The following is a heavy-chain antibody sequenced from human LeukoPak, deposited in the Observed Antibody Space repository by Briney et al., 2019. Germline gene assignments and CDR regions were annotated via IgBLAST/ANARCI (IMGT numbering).Heavy chain of an antibody. Sequence: RGSLRLSCAASGFTFSSYAMHWVRQAPGKGLEWVAVISYDGSNKYYADSVKGRFTISRDNSKNTLYLQMNSLRAEDTAVYYCARDRVGATDYFDYWGQGTLVTVS. D-gene: IGHD1-26*01. CDR3: ARDRVGATDYFDY. V-gene: IGHV3-30-3*01. CDR1: GFTFSSYA. CDR2: ISYDGSNK. J-gene: IGHJ4*02.